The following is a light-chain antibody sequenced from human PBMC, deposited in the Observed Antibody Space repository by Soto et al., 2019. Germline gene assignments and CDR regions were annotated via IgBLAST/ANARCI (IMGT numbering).Light chain of an antibody. CDR2: DDI. CDR3: GTWDARLTAVV. J-gene: IGLJ2*01. Sequence: QSVLTQPPSISASPGQRVTISCSGSSSNILNNYVSWYQHFPGTAPKLLIYDDIKRPSGVPDRFTGSKSGTSATLGITGLQAGDEADYFCGTWDARLTAVVFGGGTKLTVL. V-gene: IGLV1-51*01. CDR1: SSNILNNY.